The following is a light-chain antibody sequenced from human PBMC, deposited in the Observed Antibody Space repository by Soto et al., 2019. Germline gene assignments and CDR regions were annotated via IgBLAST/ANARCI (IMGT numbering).Light chain of an antibody. CDR1: SSSIGSNT. CDR2: AND. J-gene: IGLJ3*02. CDR3: ASWDDSRIGWL. Sequence: QCVLTQPPSACGTPGQRVTISCSGSSSSIGSNTVNWYQQLPGRAPKLLIYANDQRPSGVPDRFSAFKSGTSASLAISGLQSDDEADYYCASWDDSRIGWLFGGGTKLTVL. V-gene: IGLV1-44*01.